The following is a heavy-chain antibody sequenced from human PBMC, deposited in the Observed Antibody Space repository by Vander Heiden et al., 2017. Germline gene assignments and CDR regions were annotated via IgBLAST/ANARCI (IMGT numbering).Heavy chain of an antibody. J-gene: IGHJ4*02. CDR1: GFPVSNNS. Sequence: VQLVESVGGLIQPGGSLRLSCAAFGFPVSNNSMNWVRQAPGKGLESGSVIYSDGGTYYADSVKGRFTISRDNSKNMLYLQMNRLRAEDTAIYYCAGATAGYCSGGICSYDTDYWGQGTLVTVSS. CDR2: IYSDGGT. D-gene: IGHD2-15*01. V-gene: IGHV3-53*01. CDR3: AGATAGYCSGGICSYDTDY.